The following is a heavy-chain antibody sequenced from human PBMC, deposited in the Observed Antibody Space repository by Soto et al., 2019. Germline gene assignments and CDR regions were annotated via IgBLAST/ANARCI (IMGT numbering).Heavy chain of an antibody. CDR2: ISGSGGST. V-gene: IGHV3-23*01. CDR3: EGYSSSAPWFAP. CDR1: GFTFSSYA. Sequence: PGGSLRLSCAASGFTFSSYAMSWVRQAPGKGLEWVSAISGSGGSTYYADSVKGRFTISRDNSKNTLYLQMNSLRAEDTAVYYCEGYSSSAPWFAPWGQGTLVTVSS. D-gene: IGHD6-6*01. J-gene: IGHJ5*02.